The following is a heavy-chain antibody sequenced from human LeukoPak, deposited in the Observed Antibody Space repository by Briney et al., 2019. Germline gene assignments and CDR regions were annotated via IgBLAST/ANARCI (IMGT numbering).Heavy chain of an antibody. D-gene: IGHD6-19*01. V-gene: IGHV3-48*02. CDR1: GFTFNAYS. Sequence: AGGSLRLSCAASGFTFNAYSMNWVRQAPGKGLDWVSYISSRSFTIYYADSVKGRFTISRDNAKNSLYLEMNSLRDEDTAVYYCARSVIAVAGYDAFDIWGQGTVVTVSS. CDR2: ISSRSFTI. CDR3: ARSVIAVAGYDAFDI. J-gene: IGHJ3*02.